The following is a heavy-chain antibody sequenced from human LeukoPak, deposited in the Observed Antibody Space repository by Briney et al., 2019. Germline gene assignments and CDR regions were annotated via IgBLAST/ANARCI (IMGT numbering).Heavy chain of an antibody. J-gene: IGHJ5*02. CDR1: GGSIGSGGYY. V-gene: IGHV4-31*03. D-gene: IGHD2-2*02. CDR2: IYYSGST. CDR3: ARYCSSTNCYKGGFDP. Sequence: SETLSLTCTVSGGSIGSGGYYWSWIRQHPGKGLEWIGYIYYSGSTYSNPSLKSRVTISVDTSKNQFSLNLSSVTAADTAVYYCARYCSSTNCYKGGFDPWGQGTLVTVSS.